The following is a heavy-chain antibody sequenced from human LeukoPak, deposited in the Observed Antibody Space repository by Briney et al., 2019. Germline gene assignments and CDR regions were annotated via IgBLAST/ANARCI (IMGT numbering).Heavy chain of an antibody. J-gene: IGHJ6*03. Sequence: PGGSLRLSCAASGFTFDDYGMSWVRQAPGKGLEWVSGINWNGGSTGYADSVKGRFTISRDNAKNSLYLQMNSLRAEDTASYYCARSLTYGSGSYYYYYYYMDVWGKGTTVTVSS. CDR1: GFTFDDYG. CDR2: INWNGGST. D-gene: IGHD3-10*01. CDR3: ARSLTYGSGSYYYYYYYMDV. V-gene: IGHV3-20*04.